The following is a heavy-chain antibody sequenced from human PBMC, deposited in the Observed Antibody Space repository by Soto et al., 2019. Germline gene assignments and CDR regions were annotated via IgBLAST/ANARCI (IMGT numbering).Heavy chain of an antibody. V-gene: IGHV3-23*01. CDR1: GFTFSSYA. CDR3: AKDLYSSSCFNY. CDR2: ISSSGGST. Sequence: GGSLRLSCAASGFTFSSYAMSWVRQAPGKGLEWVSAISSSGGSTYYADSVKGRFTISSDNSKNTLYLQMNSLRAEDTAVYYCAKDLYSSSCFNYWGQGTLVTVSS. D-gene: IGHD6-6*01. J-gene: IGHJ4*02.